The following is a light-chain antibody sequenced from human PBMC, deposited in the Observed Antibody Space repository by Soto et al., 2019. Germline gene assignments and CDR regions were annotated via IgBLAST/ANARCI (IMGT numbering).Light chain of an antibody. CDR1: QSVSASY. Sequence: ENELTQSPGTLSLSPGERVTLSCRASQSVSASYLVWYQQKPGQAPRLLIYGASTRATGIPDRFSGSGSGTDFTLTISRLEPEDSAVYYCLQYESSLWTFGQGTKVEIK. J-gene: IGKJ1*01. CDR3: LQYESSLWT. CDR2: GAS. V-gene: IGKV3-20*01.